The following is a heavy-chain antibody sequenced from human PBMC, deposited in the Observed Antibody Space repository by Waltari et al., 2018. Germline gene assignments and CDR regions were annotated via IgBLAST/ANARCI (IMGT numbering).Heavy chain of an antibody. D-gene: IGHD6-6*01. Sequence: QVQLQESGPGLVKPSETLSLTCTVSGGSISSYYWRWIRQPPGKGLEWIGYIYYSGSTNYNPSLKSRVTISVDTSKNQFSLKLSSVTAADTAVYYCARGVRDAASYSSSSPNYYYMDVWGKGTTVTVSS. CDR2: IYYSGST. CDR1: GGSISSYY. CDR3: ARGVRDAASYSSSSPNYYYMDV. V-gene: IGHV4-59*01. J-gene: IGHJ6*03.